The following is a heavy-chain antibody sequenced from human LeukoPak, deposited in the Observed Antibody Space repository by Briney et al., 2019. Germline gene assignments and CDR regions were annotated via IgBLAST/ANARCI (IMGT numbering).Heavy chain of an antibody. CDR2: IRSNSEDI. J-gene: IGHJ5*02. V-gene: IGHV1-2*06. CDR1: GYTFSGDY. D-gene: IGHD3-16*01. CDR3: AREFEWFDP. Sequence: ASVKVSCKASGYTFSGDYMHWVRQAPGQGLEWMGRIRSNSEDIQYAQKFQGRVTMTWDTSTSTAYMELSSLRSEDTAVYYCAREFEWFDPWGQGTLVTVSS.